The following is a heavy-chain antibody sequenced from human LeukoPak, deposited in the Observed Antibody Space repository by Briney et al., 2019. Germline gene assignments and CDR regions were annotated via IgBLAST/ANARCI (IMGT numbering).Heavy chain of an antibody. Sequence: PGGSLRLSCAASGFTFSRYAMSWVRQAPGKGLEWVSAISGSGGSTHYADSVKGRFTISRDNSKNTLYLQMNSLRAEDTAVYYCAKNWVASSWFNWFDPWGQGTLVTVSS. D-gene: IGHD6-13*01. J-gene: IGHJ5*02. CDR2: ISGSGGST. V-gene: IGHV3-23*01. CDR1: GFTFSRYA. CDR3: AKNWVASSWFNWFDP.